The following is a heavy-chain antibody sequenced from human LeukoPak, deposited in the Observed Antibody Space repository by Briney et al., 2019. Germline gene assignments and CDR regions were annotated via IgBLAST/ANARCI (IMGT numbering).Heavy chain of an antibody. J-gene: IGHJ4*02. V-gene: IGHV3-23*01. CDR3: AKDHLELYYSSGWSKNYYFDY. CDR2: ISGSGGST. Sequence: GGSLRLSCAASGFTFSSYAMSWVRQAPGKGLEWVSAISGSGGSTYYADSVKGRFTISRDNSKNTLYLQMNSLRAEDTAVYYCAKDHLELYYSSGWSKNYYFDYWGQGTLVTVSS. D-gene: IGHD6-19*01. CDR1: GFTFSSYA.